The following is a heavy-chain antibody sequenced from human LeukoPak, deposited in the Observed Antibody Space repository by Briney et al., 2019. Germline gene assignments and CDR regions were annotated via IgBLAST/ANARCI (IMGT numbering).Heavy chain of an antibody. CDR1: GGSISSYY. Sequence: PSETLSLTWTVSGGSISSYYWSWIRQPPGKGLEWIGYIYYSGSTNYNPSLKSRVTISVDTSKNQFSLKLSSVTAADTAVYYCARCVTTDYYYYMDVWGKGTTVTVFS. CDR2: IYYSGST. J-gene: IGHJ6*03. V-gene: IGHV4-59*01. CDR3: ARCVTTDYYYYMDV. D-gene: IGHD4-11*01.